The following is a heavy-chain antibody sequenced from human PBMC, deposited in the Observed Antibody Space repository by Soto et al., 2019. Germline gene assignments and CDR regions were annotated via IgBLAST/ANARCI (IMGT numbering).Heavy chain of an antibody. V-gene: IGHV5-51*01. J-gene: IGHJ6*02. CDR2: IYPGDSDT. Sequence: GESLKISCEGSGYSFTSYWIGWVRQMPGKGLEWMGIIYPGDSDTRYSPSFQGQVTISADKSISTAYLQWSSLKASDTAMYYCARSGGIVVVPAATYYYYGMDVWGQGTTVTVSS. D-gene: IGHD2-2*01. CDR3: ARSGGIVVVPAATYYYYGMDV. CDR1: GYSFTSYW.